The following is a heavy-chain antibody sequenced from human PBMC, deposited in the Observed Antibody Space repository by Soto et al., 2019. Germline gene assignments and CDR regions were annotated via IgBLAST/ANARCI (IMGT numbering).Heavy chain of an antibody. Sequence: SDSMSLTNAVYGGSFGGYYWSWIRHPPGKGLEWIGEINHSGSTNYNPSLKSRVTISVDTSKNQFSLKLSSVTAADTAVYYCARAKGVVIGYYYYYGMDVWGQGTTVTVSS. J-gene: IGHJ6*02. D-gene: IGHD3-3*01. V-gene: IGHV4-34*01. CDR1: GGSFGGYY. CDR2: INHSGST. CDR3: ARAKGVVIGYYYYYGMDV.